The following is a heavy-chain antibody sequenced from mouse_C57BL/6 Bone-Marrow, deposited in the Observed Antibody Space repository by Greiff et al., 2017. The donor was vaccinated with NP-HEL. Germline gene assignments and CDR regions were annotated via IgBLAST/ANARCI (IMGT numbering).Heavy chain of an antibody. CDR3: ARGDSYAMDY. V-gene: IGHV5-17*01. CDR2: ISSGSSTI. Sequence: DVMLVESGGGLVKPGGSLKLSCAASGFTFSDYGMHWVRQAPEKGLEWVAYISSGSSTIYYADTVKGRFTISRENAKNTLFLQMTSLRSEDTAMYYCARGDSYAMDYWGQGTSVTVSS. J-gene: IGHJ4*01. CDR1: GFTFSDYG.